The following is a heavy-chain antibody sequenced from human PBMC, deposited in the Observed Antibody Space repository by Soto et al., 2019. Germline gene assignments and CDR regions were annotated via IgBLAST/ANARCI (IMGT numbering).Heavy chain of an antibody. D-gene: IGHD2-21*01. CDR2: IYNSGRGST. CDR3: ARLGAYYQSLDP. J-gene: IGHJ5*02. Sequence: PSETLSLTCSVSGSSMTTYYWHWIRQAPGKGLEWIGFIYNSGRGSTGSNPSLSSRVTFSIETSKNQSSLKLDSVTAADTAVYYCARLGAYYQSLDPWGPGILVTVSS. CDR1: GSSMTTYY. V-gene: IGHV4-59*01.